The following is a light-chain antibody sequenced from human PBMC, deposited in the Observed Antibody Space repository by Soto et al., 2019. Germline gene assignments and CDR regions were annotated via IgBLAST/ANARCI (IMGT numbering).Light chain of an antibody. CDR2: EVS. V-gene: IGKV2D-29*02. J-gene: IGKJ5*01. Sequence: DVVMTQTPLSLSVAAGQPASISCKSSQSLLHITGETFLFWYLQKPGQSPQLLIYEVSTRVSGVPDRISGSGSGTDFTLEISRVETDDVGIYYCMQRTQLPPTFGQGTRLGIE. CDR3: MQRTQLPPT. CDR1: QSLLHITGETF.